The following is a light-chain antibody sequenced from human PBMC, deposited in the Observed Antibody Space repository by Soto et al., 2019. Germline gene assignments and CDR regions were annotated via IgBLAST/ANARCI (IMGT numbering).Light chain of an antibody. CDR3: HQYYNYPPT. CDR1: QGISSY. CDR2: AAS. J-gene: IGKJ1*01. V-gene: IGKV1-8*01. Sequence: AIRMTQSPSSFSASTGDRVTITCRASQGISSYLAWYQQKPGKAPKLLIYAASTLQSGVPSRFSGSGSGIDFTLIISCLQSEDFASYYCHQYYNYPPTFGQGNKVVIK.